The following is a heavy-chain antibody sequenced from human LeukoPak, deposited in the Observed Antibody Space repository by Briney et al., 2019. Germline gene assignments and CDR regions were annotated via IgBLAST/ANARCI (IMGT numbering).Heavy chain of an antibody. V-gene: IGHV3-33*03. CDR1: GFTFSSYG. Sequence: GGSLRLSCAASGFTFSSYGMHWVRQAPGKGLEWVAVIWYDGSNKYYVDSVKGRFTISRDNAKNSLYLQMNSLRAEDTAVYYCARGGDYGDFPFDYWGQGTLVTVSS. CDR3: ARGGDYGDFPFDY. D-gene: IGHD4-17*01. J-gene: IGHJ4*02. CDR2: IWYDGSNK.